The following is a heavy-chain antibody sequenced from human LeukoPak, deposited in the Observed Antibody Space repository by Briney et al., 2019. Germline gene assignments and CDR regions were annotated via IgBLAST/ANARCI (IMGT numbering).Heavy chain of an antibody. V-gene: IGHV3-48*04. CDR1: GFTFSSYT. CDR3: ARGGSGSYN. J-gene: IGHJ4*02. D-gene: IGHD3-10*01. Sequence: GGSLRLSCAASGFTFSSYTMNWVRQAPGKGLEWVSYISSGSSTIYYADSVKGRFTISRDNAKNSLYLQMNSLRAEDTAVYYCARGGSGSYNWGQGTLVTVSS. CDR2: ISSGSSTI.